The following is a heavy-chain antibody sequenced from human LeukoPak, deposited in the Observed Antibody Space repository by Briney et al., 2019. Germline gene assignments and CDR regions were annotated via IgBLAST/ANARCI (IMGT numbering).Heavy chain of an antibody. V-gene: IGHV4-34*01. Sequence: SETLSLTCAVYGGSFSGYYWSWIRQPPGKGLEWIGEINHSGSTNYNPSLKSRVTISVDTSKNQFSLKLSSATAADTAVYYCARGTADYGDYVPWFDPWGQGTLVTVSS. CDR1: GGSFSGYY. CDR2: INHSGST. CDR3: ARGTADYGDYVPWFDP. J-gene: IGHJ5*02. D-gene: IGHD4-17*01.